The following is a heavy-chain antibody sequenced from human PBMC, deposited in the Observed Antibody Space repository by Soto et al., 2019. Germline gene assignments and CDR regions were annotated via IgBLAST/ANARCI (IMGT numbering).Heavy chain of an antibody. Sequence: GESLKISCKGSGYTFSKDWSGWVRQTPGKGLEWMGMIYPGDSDARYSPSFEGQVTFSVDKSINTAHLQWNSLKASDTAMYYCARQGGEYNTMSDYWGQGTLVTVSS. CDR2: IYPGDSDA. CDR3: ARQGGEYNTMSDY. J-gene: IGHJ4*02. CDR1: GYTFSKDW. D-gene: IGHD3-10*01. V-gene: IGHV5-51*01.